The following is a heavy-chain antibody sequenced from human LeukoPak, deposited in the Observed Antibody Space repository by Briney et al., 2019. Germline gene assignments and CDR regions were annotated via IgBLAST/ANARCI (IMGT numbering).Heavy chain of an antibody. CDR3: ARSGTAFSFYYYYYIDV. D-gene: IGHD3-10*01. J-gene: IGHJ6*03. CDR1: GDSISPHS. V-gene: IGHV4-59*11. Sequence: SETLSLTCTVSGDSISPHSWSWIRQPPGKGLEWIGYIFYTGNTNYNPSLKSRVTISLDTSKNQFSLKLTSVTAADTAVYYCARSGTAFSFYYYYYIDVWGKGTTVTVSS. CDR2: IFYTGNT.